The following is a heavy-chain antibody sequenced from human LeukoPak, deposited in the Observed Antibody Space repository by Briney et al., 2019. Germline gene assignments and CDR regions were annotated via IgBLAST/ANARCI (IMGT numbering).Heavy chain of an antibody. Sequence: ASVKVSCKASGYTFTSYYMHWVRQAPGQGLEWMGIINPSGGGTSYAQKFQGRVTMTRDTSTSTVYMELSSLRSEDTAVYYCARDRSIAVAGTRGYFDYWGQGTLVTVSS. CDR1: GYTFTSYY. CDR3: ARDRSIAVAGTRGYFDY. V-gene: IGHV1-46*01. CDR2: INPSGGGT. J-gene: IGHJ4*02. D-gene: IGHD6-19*01.